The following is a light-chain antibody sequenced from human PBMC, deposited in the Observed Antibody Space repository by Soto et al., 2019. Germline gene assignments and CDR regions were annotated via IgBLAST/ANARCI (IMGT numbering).Light chain of an antibody. CDR3: SSFAGSSNFV. CDR1: SSDVGGYNY. Sequence: QSVLTQPPSASGSPGQSVTISCSGTSSDVGGYNYVSWHQQHPGKAPKLVIYEVSKRPSGVPDRFSGSKSGNTASLLVSGLQAEDEADYYCSSFAGSSNFVFGTGTKLTVL. J-gene: IGLJ1*01. V-gene: IGLV2-8*01. CDR2: EVS.